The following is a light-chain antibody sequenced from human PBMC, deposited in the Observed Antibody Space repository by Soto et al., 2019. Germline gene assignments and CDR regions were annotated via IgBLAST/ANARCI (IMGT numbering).Light chain of an antibody. CDR3: QQAYSFPIT. CDR2: DAT. J-gene: IGKJ5*01. CDR1: HYIDRW. Sequence: DIQMTQSPSSVSASVGETVTITCRASHYIDRWLAWYQQKPGKAPKLLIYDATRLRSGVPSTFSCSRSGTDFTLTITDLQPEDFATYYCQQAYSFPITFGQGTRLEMK. V-gene: IGKV1-12*01.